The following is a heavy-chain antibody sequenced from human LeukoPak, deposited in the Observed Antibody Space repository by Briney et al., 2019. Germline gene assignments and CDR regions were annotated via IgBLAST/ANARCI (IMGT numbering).Heavy chain of an antibody. CDR1: GFAVGSNY. V-gene: IGHV3-53*01. D-gene: IGHD1-14*01. CDR2: IYSGGAI. J-gene: IGHJ4*02. CDR3: ARRPGN. Sequence: GRSLRLSCVASGFAVGSNYMSWVRQAPGKGLEWDSLIYSGGAIRYADSVKGRFTISRDSSKNTLFLQMNDLTVEDTARYYCARRPGNWGQGILVTVSS.